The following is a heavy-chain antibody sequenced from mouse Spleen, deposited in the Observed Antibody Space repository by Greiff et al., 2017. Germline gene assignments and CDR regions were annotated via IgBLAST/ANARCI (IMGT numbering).Heavy chain of an antibody. D-gene: IGHD2-4*01. J-gene: IGHJ4*01. Sequence: EVQRVESGGGLVKPGGSLKLSCAASGFTFSSYTMSWVRQTPEKRLEWVATISSGGSYTYYPDSVKGRFTISRDNAKNTLYLQMSSLKSEDTAMYYCTREGSTMITTDAMDYWGQGTSVTVSS. CDR2: ISSGGSYT. CDR3: TREGSTMITTDAMDY. V-gene: IGHV5-6-4*01. CDR1: GFTFSSYT.